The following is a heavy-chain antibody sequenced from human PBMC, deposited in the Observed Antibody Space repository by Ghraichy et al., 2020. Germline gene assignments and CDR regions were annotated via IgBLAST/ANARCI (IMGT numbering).Heavy chain of an antibody. V-gene: IGHV3-49*04. CDR3: TRETHCSGGSCYWRLDY. CDR2: IRSKAYGGTT. Sequence: GGSLRLSCTASGFTFGDYAMSWVRQAPGKGLEWVGFIRSKAYGGTTEYAASVKGRFTISRDDSKSIAYLQMNSLKTEDTAVYYCTRETHCSGGSCYWRLDYWGQGTLVTVSS. CDR1: GFTFGDYA. J-gene: IGHJ4*02. D-gene: IGHD2-15*01.